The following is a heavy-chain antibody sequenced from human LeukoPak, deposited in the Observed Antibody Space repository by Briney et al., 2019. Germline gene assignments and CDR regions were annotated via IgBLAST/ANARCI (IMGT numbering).Heavy chain of an antibody. D-gene: IGHD1-26*01. Sequence: SETLSLTCAVHGGSFSGYYWSWIRQPPGKGLEWIGEIYHGGSINYNPSLKSRVTISVDTSKTQLVLKLRSATAADTAVYYCARDRPQLYSASSDIDYWGQGTLVTVSS. CDR1: GGSFSGYY. CDR2: IYHGGSI. J-gene: IGHJ4*02. CDR3: ARDRPQLYSASSDIDY. V-gene: IGHV4-34*01.